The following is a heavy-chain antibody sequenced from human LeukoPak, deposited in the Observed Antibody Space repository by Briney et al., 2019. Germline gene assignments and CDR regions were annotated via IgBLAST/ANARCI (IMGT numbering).Heavy chain of an antibody. J-gene: IGHJ5*02. CDR2: IYHSGST. CDR1: GGSISSGGYS. CDR3: ARAAAATVWFDP. Sequence: KPSQTLSLTCAVSGGSISSGGYSWSWIRQPPGKGLEWIGYIYHSGSTYYNPSLKSRVTISVDRSKNQLSLKLSSVTAADTAVYYCARAAAATVWFDPWGQGTLVTVSS. V-gene: IGHV4-30-2*01. D-gene: IGHD2-15*01.